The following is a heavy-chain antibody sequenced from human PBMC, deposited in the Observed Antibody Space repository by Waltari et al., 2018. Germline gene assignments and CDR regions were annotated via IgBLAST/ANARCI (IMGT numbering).Heavy chain of an antibody. J-gene: IGHJ5*02. Sequence: QVQLVQSGAEVKKPGSSVKVSCKASGGTFGSYAISGVRQAPGEGLEWMGGIIPIFGTAPNYAQKFQGRLTLTADESTATVYMDLSSLRSDDTAVYYCARRQLGGAFDPWGQGTLVSVSS. D-gene: IGHD3-16*01. CDR3: ARRQLGGAFDP. CDR1: GGTFGSYA. V-gene: IGHV1-69*12. CDR2: IIPIFGTAP.